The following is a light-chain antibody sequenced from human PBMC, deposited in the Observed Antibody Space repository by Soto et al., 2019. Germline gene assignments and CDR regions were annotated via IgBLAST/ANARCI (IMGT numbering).Light chain of an antibody. V-gene: IGLV1-40*01. CDR2: ANT. Sequence: QSVLTQPPSVSGAPGQRVTISCTGCSSNIGPTYDVHWYQQLPGTAPKLLIYANTNRPSGVPDRFSGSKSGTSASLAISGLQSEDEADYYCAAWDDSLNGYVFGTGTKLTVL. CDR3: AAWDDSLNGYV. CDR1: SSNIGPTYD. J-gene: IGLJ1*01.